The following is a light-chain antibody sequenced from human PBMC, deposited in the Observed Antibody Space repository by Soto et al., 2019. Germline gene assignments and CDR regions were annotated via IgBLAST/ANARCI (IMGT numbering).Light chain of an antibody. J-gene: IGKJ1*01. CDR2: GAS. V-gene: IGKV3-20*01. CDR1: QSVSSSY. CDR3: QQYGSSPRRT. Sequence: EIVLTQSPGTLSLSPGERATLSCRASQSVSSSYLAWYQQKPGQAPRLLIYGASSRATGIPDRFSGSGSGTDFTLTISRREPEDFAVYYCQQYGSSPRRTFGQGTKVEIK.